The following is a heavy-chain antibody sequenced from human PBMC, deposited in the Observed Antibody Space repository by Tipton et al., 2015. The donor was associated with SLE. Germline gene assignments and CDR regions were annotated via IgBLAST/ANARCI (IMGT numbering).Heavy chain of an antibody. CDR1: GYTFTSYA. CDR2: INAGNGNT. V-gene: IGHV1-3*01. J-gene: IGHJ4*02. Sequence: QLVQSGAEVKKPGASVKVSCKASGYTFTSYAMHWVRQGPGQRLEWMGWINAGNGNTKYSQKFQGRVTITRDTSASTAYMELSSLRSEDTAVYYCVVGGGYCSSTSCPAYWGQGTLVTVSS. CDR3: VVGGGYCSSTSCPAY. D-gene: IGHD2-2*01.